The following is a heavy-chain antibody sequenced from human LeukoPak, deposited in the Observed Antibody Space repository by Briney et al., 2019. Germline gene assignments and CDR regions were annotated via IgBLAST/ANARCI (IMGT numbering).Heavy chain of an antibody. CDR3: VTPSTPGYYDSSALRLDY. CDR2: INSNSGGT. Sequence: GASVKVSCQASGYTFSGYYMHWVRQAPGQGLEWMGWINSNSGGTNYVQKFQGRVTMTRDTSISTAYMELSRLRFDDTAVYYCVTPSTPGYYDSSALRLDYWGQGTLVTVSS. J-gene: IGHJ4*02. D-gene: IGHD3-22*01. V-gene: IGHV1-2*02. CDR1: GYTFSGYY.